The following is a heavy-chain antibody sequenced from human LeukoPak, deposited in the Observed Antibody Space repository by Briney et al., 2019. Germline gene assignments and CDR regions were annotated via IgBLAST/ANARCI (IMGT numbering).Heavy chain of an antibody. Sequence: GESLKISCKGSGYSFTSYWTGWVRQMPGKGLEWMGIIYPGDSDTRYSPSFQGQVTISADKSISTAYLQWSSLKASDTAMCYCARFQYDSSGYLPHDAFDIWGQGTMVTVSS. CDR1: GYSFTSYW. CDR2: IYPGDSDT. D-gene: IGHD3-22*01. J-gene: IGHJ3*02. V-gene: IGHV5-51*01. CDR3: ARFQYDSSGYLPHDAFDI.